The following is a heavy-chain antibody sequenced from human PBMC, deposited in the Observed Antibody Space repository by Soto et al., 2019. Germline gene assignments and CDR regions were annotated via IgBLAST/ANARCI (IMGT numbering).Heavy chain of an antibody. CDR3: AREAGLSWFDP. D-gene: IGHD6-19*01. V-gene: IGHV4-34*01. Sequence: QVQLQQWGAGLLKPSETLSLTCAVYGGSFSGYSWSWIRQPPGKGLEWIGEINHSGSTNYNPSLKSRVTISVDTSKNQFSLKLSSVTAADTAVYYCAREAGLSWFDPWGQGTLVTVSS. J-gene: IGHJ5*02. CDR1: GGSFSGYS. CDR2: INHSGST.